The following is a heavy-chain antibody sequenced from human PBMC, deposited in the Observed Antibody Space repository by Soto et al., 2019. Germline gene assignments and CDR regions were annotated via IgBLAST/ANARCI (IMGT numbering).Heavy chain of an antibody. V-gene: IGHV2-5*02. CDR3: AHRVLRTVFGLVTTTAIYFDF. D-gene: IGHD3-3*01. CDR1: GFSLTTSGVG. J-gene: IGHJ4*02. CDR2: IYWDDDK. Sequence: GPAQVKPRQTLTLTCTFSGFSLTTSGVGVGWIRQSPGRAPEWLALIYWDDDKRYSPSLKSRLTITKDASKNQVVLTMADLDPADTATYYCAHRVLRTVFGLVTTTAIYFDFWGQGTPVAVSS.